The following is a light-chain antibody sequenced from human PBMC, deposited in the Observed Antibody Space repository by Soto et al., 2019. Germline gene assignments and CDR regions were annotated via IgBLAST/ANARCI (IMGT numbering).Light chain of an antibody. V-gene: IGKV3-11*01. CDR3: QQYTNWPPNT. Sequence: EIVLTHSPATLSLSPGERATLSCRASQSVTSYLAWYQQKPGQAPRLLIYDVSNRASGIPARFSGRGSGTEFTLTISSLQSEDFAVYYCQQYTNWPPNTFGQGTRLEI. CDR2: DVS. J-gene: IGKJ5*01. CDR1: QSVTSY.